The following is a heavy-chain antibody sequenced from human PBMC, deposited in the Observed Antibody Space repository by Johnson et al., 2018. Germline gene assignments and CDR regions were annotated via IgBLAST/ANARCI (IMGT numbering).Heavy chain of an antibody. CDR2: IRGGST. Sequence: VQLVQSGGGLVQPGGSLRLSCAASGFTVSSNEMSWVRQAPGKGLEWVSSIRGGSTYYADSRKGRIPISRDNSKNTLNLQMNSLGAEDTAVYYCARDSGGRQVGQWTHYYYYYMDVWGKGTTVTVSS. D-gene: IGHD6-19*01. CDR3: ARDSGGRQVGQWTHYYYYYMDV. V-gene: IGHV3-38-3*01. CDR1: GFTVSSNE. J-gene: IGHJ6*03.